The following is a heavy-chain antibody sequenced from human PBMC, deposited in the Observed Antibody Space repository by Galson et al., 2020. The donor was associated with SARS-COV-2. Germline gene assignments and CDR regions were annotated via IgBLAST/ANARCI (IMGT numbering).Heavy chain of an antibody. V-gene: IGHV3-30-3*01. CDR3: ARGREGGYYDSGSPLGAY. CDR1: GFYFRTYA. D-gene: IGHD3-10*01. Sequence: TGGSLRLSCAASGFYFRTYAMQWVRQAPGKGLEWVAAVSYDQTNKYYADSVKGRFTISRDNSKNTLYLQMNSLRPEDTAIYYCARGREGGYYDSGSPLGAYWGQGTLVTVSS. CDR2: VSYDQTNK. J-gene: IGHJ4*02.